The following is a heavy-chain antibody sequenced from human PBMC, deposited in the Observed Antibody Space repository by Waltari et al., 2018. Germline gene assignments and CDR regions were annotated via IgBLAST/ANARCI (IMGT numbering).Heavy chain of an antibody. V-gene: IGHV4-4*02. CDR2: VHRSGRT. J-gene: IGHJ4*02. Sequence: QMQLQESGPGLVKPSWTLSLTCVFSGDSMSTNNWWSWVRQSPEKGLEWIGQVHRSGRTNYNQSFASRVDMSLEMSINQFSLKVVSATAADTAVYYCARDRGRGLYLDSWGQGTLVTVSP. D-gene: IGHD2-15*01. CDR3: ARDRGRGLYLDS. CDR1: GDSMSTNNW.